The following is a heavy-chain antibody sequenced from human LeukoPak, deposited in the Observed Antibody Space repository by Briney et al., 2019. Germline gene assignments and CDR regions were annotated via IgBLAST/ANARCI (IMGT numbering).Heavy chain of an antibody. Sequence: GGSLRLSCAASGFTFSSYGMPWVRQAPGKGLEWVAVIWYDGSNKYYADSVKGRFTISRDNSKNTLYLQMNSLRAEDTAVYYCARDGGYGSGSPIDYWGQGTLVTVSS. CDR3: ARDGGYGSGSPIDY. J-gene: IGHJ4*02. D-gene: IGHD3-10*01. CDR2: IWYDGSNK. CDR1: GFTFSSYG. V-gene: IGHV3-33*08.